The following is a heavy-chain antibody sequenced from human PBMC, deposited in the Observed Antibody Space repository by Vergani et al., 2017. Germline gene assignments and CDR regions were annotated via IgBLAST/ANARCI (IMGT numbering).Heavy chain of an antibody. CDR1: GFPFSGSS. CDR3: TTYNMGALIH. CDR2: IHFRVNGDAT. V-gene: IGHV3-15*01. Sequence: EVQLVESGGGLLKPGESLRLSCAASGFPFSGSSMTWVRQAPGKGLEWVSRIHFRVNGDATDYAAPVKGRFTISRDGSKETMYLQMNSLKIEDTGVYYCTTYNMGALIHWGRGTLVTVSS. J-gene: IGHJ4*02. D-gene: IGHD1-26*01.